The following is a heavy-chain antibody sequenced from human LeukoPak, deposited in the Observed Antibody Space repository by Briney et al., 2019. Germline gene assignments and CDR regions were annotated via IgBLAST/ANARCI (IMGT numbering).Heavy chain of an antibody. CDR3: ARVTWGTSGSFDY. CDR2: INAGNGNT. Sequence: ASVKVSCKASGCTFTSYAMHWVRQAPGQRLEWMGWINAGNGNTKYSQKFQGRVTITRDTSASTAYMELSSLRSEDTAVYYCARVTWGTSGSFDYWGQGTLVTVSS. D-gene: IGHD7-27*01. J-gene: IGHJ4*02. CDR1: GCTFTSYA. V-gene: IGHV1-3*01.